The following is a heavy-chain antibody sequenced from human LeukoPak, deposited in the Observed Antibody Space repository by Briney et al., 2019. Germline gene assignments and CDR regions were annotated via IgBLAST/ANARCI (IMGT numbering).Heavy chain of an antibody. D-gene: IGHD3-3*01. CDR3: ARGPTIQYDFWSGYLLY. Sequence: PSETLSLTCAVYGGSFSGYYWSWIRQPPGKGLEWIGEINHSGSTNYNPSLKSRVTISVDTSKNQFSLKLSSVTAADTAVYYCARGPTIQYDFWSGYLLYWGQGTLVTVSS. CDR1: GGSFSGYY. CDR2: INHSGST. J-gene: IGHJ4*02. V-gene: IGHV4-34*01.